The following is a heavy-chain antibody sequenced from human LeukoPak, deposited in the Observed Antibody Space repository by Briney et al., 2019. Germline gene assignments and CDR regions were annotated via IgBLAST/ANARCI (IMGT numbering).Heavy chain of an antibody. CDR3: AKEIAGGGVVDY. CDR2: IGGSGTST. CDR1: GLSFTTYA. V-gene: IGHV3-23*01. Sequence: GGSLRLSCAASGLSFTTYAMNWVRQAPGKGLQWVSAIGGSGTSTYYADSVKGRFTISRDNSRNTLYLQMNSLRAEDAAVYYCAKEIAGGGVVDYWGQGTLVSVSS. D-gene: IGHD3-16*01. J-gene: IGHJ4*02.